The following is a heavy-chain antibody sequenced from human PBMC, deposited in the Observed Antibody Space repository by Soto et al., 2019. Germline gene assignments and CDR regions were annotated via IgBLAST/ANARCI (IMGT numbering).Heavy chain of an antibody. CDR3: ARWGIAAGDY. CDR1: GFTFSSYG. J-gene: IGHJ4*02. Sequence: QVQMVESGGCVVQPGRSLRLSCAASGFTFSSYGMHWVRQAPGKGREWVAVIWYDGSNTYYAASVKGRFTITRDNSKSTLYLQMTSLRAEETDVYYCARWGIAAGDYWGQGTLVTVSS. D-gene: IGHD6-13*01. CDR2: IWYDGSNT. V-gene: IGHV3-33*01.